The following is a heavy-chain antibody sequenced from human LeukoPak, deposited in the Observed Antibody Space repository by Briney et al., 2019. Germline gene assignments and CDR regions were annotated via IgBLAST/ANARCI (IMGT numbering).Heavy chain of an antibody. D-gene: IGHD5-18*01. J-gene: IGHJ4*02. Sequence: PSETLSLTCTVSGGSISSGGYYWSWIRQHPGKGLEWIGYIYYSGSTYYNPSLKSRVTISVDTSKNQFSLKLSSVTAADTAVYYCATRGYSYGRFDYWGQGTLVTVSS. CDR1: GGSISSGGYY. CDR3: ATRGYSYGRFDY. V-gene: IGHV4-31*03. CDR2: IYYSGST.